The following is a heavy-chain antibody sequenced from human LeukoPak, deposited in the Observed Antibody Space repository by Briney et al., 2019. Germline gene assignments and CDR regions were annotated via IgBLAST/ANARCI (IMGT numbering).Heavy chain of an antibody. D-gene: IGHD5-12*01. CDR1: GFTFSSYG. J-gene: IGHJ4*02. CDR2: IRYDGSNK. CDR3: ARGWLRFAANYFDY. Sequence: GGSLRLSCAASGFTFSSYGMHWVRQAPGKGLEWVAFIRYDGSNKYYADSVKGRFTISRDNSKNTLYLQMNSLRAEDTAVYYCARGWLRFAANYFDYWGQGTLVTVSS. V-gene: IGHV3-30*02.